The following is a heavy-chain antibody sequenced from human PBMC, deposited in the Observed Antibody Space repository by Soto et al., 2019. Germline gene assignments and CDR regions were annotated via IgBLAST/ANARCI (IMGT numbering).Heavy chain of an antibody. V-gene: IGHV1-24*01. CDR1: GYRLAELS. J-gene: IGHJ4*02. D-gene: IGHD3-22*01. CDR3: ATVDYYDSSGYYRYYFDY. CDR2: FDPEDGET. Sequence: GASVKVSCKVCGYRLAELSMHWVRQAPGKGLEWMGGFDPEDGETIYAQKFQGRVTMTEDTSTDTAYMELSSLRSEDTAVYYCATVDYYDSSGYYRYYFDYWGQGTLVTVSS.